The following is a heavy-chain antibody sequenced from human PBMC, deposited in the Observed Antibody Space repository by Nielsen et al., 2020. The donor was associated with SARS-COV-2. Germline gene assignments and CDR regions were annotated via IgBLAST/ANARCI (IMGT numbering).Heavy chain of an antibody. J-gene: IGHJ3*02. CDR3: ARSSGSAFDI. CDR2: ISYDGSNK. Sequence: GESLKISCAASGFTFSSYAMHWVRQAPGKGLEWVAVISYDGSNKYYADSVKGRFTISRDNSKNMLYLQMNSLRAEDTAVYYCARSSGSAFDIWGQGTMVNVSS. D-gene: IGHD6-19*01. CDR1: GFTFSSYA. V-gene: IGHV3-30*04.